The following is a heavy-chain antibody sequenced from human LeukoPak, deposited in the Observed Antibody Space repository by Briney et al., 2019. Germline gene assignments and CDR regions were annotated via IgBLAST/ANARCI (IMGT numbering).Heavy chain of an antibody. J-gene: IGHJ6*03. CDR1: GGSISSYY. Sequence: SETLSLTCTVPGGSISSYYWSWIRQPPGKGLEWIGYIYYSGSTNYNPSLKSRVTISVDTSKNQFSLKLSSVTAADTAVYYCARDRHSSSWYLGYYYYYMDVWGKGTTVTVSS. CDR3: ARDRHSSSWYLGYYYYYMDV. CDR2: IYYSGST. D-gene: IGHD6-13*01. V-gene: IGHV4-59*01.